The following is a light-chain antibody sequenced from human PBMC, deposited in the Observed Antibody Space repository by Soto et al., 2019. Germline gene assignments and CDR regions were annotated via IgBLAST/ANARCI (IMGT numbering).Light chain of an antibody. J-gene: IGKJ4*01. CDR2: AVS. V-gene: IGKV1-12*01. CDR1: QDISSW. Sequence: DIQVTQSPSSVSASVGDRVTITCRASQDISSWLAWYQQKPGKAPKLLIYAVSRLQSGVPSRFSGSGSGTDFSLTITSLQPEDFASYYCQQANSFPLTFGGGTKVEIK. CDR3: QQANSFPLT.